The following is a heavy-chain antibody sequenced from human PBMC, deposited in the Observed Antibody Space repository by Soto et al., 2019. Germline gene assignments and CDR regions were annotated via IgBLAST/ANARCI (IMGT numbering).Heavy chain of an antibody. V-gene: IGHV3-21*01. CDR1: GFTFSSYS. CDR3: ARAGRYCSGGSCYSRYYYYGMDV. CDR2: ISSSSSYI. D-gene: IGHD2-15*01. J-gene: IGHJ6*02. Sequence: PGESLKISCAASGFTFSSYSMNWVRQAPGKGLEWVSSISSSSSYIYYADSVKGRFTISRDNAKNSLYLQMNSLRAEDTAVYYCARAGRYCSGGSCYSRYYYYGMDVWGQGTTVTVSS.